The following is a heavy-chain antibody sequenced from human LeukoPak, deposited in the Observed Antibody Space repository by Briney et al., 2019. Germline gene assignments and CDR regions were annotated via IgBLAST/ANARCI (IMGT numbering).Heavy chain of an antibody. CDR1: GGSISSSSYY. J-gene: IGHJ4*02. CDR3: ARDLDSPNYGSGSYLDC. V-gene: IGHV4-39*07. D-gene: IGHD3-10*01. Sequence: SETLSLTCTVSGGSISSSSYYWGWVRQPPGKGLEWIGSIYYSGSTYYNPSLKSRVTISVDTSKNQFSLKLSSVTAADTAVYYCARDLDSPNYGSGSYLDCWGQGTLVTVSS. CDR2: IYYSGST.